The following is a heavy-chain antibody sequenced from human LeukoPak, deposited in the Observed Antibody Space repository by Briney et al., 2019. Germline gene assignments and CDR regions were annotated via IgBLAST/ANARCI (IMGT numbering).Heavy chain of an antibody. J-gene: IGHJ1*01. CDR2: IKNRNRGRTT. D-gene: IGHD3-3*01. V-gene: IGHV3-15*01. Sequence: GGSLRLSCAASGFTFPDAWIHWVRQAPGKGLEWDGRIKNRNRGRTTDYAAPVKGRFTISRDDSRDTLYLQMNSLKTEDTAVYYCVTDGGQLPYYFTYWGQGTLVTVSS. CDR3: VTDGGQLPYYFTY. CDR1: GFTFPDAW.